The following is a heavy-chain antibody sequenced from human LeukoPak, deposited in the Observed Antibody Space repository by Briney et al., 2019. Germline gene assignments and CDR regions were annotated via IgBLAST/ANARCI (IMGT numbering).Heavy chain of an antibody. CDR3: ARRAVQIHDYLDY. J-gene: IGHJ4*02. V-gene: IGHV1-46*01. D-gene: IGHD5-24*01. CDR2: INPSGGST. Sequence: ASVKVSCEASGYTFTSYYMHWVRQARGQGLEWMVIINPSGGSTSYAQEFQGSGTMQRDTSTGTVYMELSSLRSDDTAVYYCARRAVQIHDYLDYWGQGTLVTVSS. CDR1: GYTFTSYY.